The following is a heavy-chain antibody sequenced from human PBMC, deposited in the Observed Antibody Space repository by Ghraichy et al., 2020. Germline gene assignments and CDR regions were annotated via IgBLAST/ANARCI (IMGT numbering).Heavy chain of an antibody. D-gene: IGHD1-7*01. CDR3: TRVGGTTNWFDP. V-gene: IGHV4-61*02. J-gene: IGHJ5*02. Sequence: SETLSGRGTVSGACISSGNYYWSWVRQPAGKGLEWIGRIFTTGTTNYNPSLKGRITVSVDTSKNQCSLKLTSVTAADTAVYYCTRVGGTTNWFDPWGQGTLVTVSS. CDR1: GACISSGNYY. CDR2: IFTTGTT.